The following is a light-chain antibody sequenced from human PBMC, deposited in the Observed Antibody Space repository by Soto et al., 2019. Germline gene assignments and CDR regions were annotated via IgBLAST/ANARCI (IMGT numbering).Light chain of an antibody. CDR2: DVR. CDR1: SSDVDAYNF. CDR3: TSYTTSSTYV. Sequence: QSALTQPASVSGSPGQSIAISCTGTSSDVDAYNFVSWYQHHPGKAPKLMIFDVRNRPSGVSNRFSGSKSGNTASLTISGLQAEDEADYYCTSYTTSSTYVFGTGTKVTVL. V-gene: IGLV2-14*03. J-gene: IGLJ1*01.